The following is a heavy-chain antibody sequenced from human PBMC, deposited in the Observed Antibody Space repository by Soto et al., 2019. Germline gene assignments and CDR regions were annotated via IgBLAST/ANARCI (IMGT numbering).Heavy chain of an antibody. D-gene: IGHD3-10*01. CDR3: ARGGGFDSFDY. Sequence: SETLSLTCTVSGASITYGAYSWSWIRQTPGKGLEWIGYINHLETTFYNPSFESRLTLSIDRTKNQFSLNLKSMSAADRDVYFCARGGGFDSFDYWGQGTLVTVSS. J-gene: IGHJ4*02. CDR1: GASITYGAYS. CDR2: INHLETT. V-gene: IGHV4-30-2*01.